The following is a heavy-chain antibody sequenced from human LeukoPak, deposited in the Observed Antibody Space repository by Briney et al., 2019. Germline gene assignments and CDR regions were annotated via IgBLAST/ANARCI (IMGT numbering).Heavy chain of an antibody. CDR3: ARQSGLGAFDY. CDR1: GGSISSYY. D-gene: IGHD3-16*01. J-gene: IGHJ4*02. V-gene: IGHV4-59*08. Sequence: PSETLSLTCTVSGGSISSYYWSWIRQPPGKGLEWIGYIYYSGSTNYNPSLKSRVTISVDTSKNQSSLKLSSVTAADTAVYYCARQSGLGAFDYWGQGTLVTVSS. CDR2: IYYSGST.